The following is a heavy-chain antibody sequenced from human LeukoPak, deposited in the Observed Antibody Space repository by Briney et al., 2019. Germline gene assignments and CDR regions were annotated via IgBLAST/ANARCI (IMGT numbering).Heavy chain of an antibody. CDR1: GGSISSYY. D-gene: IGHD3-3*01. Sequence: PSETLSLTCTVSGGSISSYYWSWIRQPPGKGLEWIGYIYYSGSTNYNPSLKSRATISVDTSKNQFSLKLSSVTAADTAVYYCARTYDFWSGPRFDYWGQGTLVTVSS. V-gene: IGHV4-59*01. CDR3: ARTYDFWSGPRFDY. J-gene: IGHJ4*02. CDR2: IYYSGST.